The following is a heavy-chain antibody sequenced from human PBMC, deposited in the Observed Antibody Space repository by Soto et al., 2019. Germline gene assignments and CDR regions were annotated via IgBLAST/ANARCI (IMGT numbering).Heavy chain of an antibody. Sequence: QVYLVESGGGVVQPGRSLRLSCEASGFTFSDYAMHWVRQAPGKGLEWVSVISYDGSNKFYVDSVKRRFTISRDNSQNTVFLQMSSLEAEDTAVYFCAREIGATTTFYNYSMDVWGQGTTVTVSS. V-gene: IGHV3-30*03. J-gene: IGHJ6*02. CDR2: ISYDGSNK. CDR1: GFTFSDYA. D-gene: IGHD2-2*02. CDR3: AREIGATTTFYNYSMDV.